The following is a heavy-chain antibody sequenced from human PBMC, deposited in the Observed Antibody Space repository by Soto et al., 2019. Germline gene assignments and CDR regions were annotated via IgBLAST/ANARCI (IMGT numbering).Heavy chain of an antibody. CDR2: IYYSGST. D-gene: IGHD3-9*01. Sequence: QVQLQESGPGLVKPSQTLSLTCTVSGGSISSGGYYWSWIRQHPGKGLEWIGYIYYSGSTYYNPSLQSRVTISVDTSKNQFSLKLSSVTAADTAVYYCARSYYDILTGPYNWFDPWGQGTLVTVSS. CDR1: GGSISSGGYY. CDR3: ARSYYDILTGPYNWFDP. J-gene: IGHJ5*02. V-gene: IGHV4-31*03.